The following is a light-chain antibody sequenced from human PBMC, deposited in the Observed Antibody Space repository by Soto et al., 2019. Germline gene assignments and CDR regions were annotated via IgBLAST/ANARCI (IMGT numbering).Light chain of an antibody. CDR3: QAWDDTTGVV. CDR1: KLGDRY. CDR2: LDT. J-gene: IGLJ2*01. Sequence: SYELTQPPSVSVSTRQTASITCSGDKLGDRYACWYQQKPGQSPVLVIYLDTKRPSGIPERFSGSNSGNTATLTISGTQAVDEADYYCQAWDDTTGVVFGGGTKLTVL. V-gene: IGLV3-1*01.